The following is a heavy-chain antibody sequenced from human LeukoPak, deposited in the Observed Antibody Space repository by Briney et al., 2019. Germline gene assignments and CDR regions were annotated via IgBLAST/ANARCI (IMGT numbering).Heavy chain of an antibody. CDR2: IKQDGSDK. D-gene: IGHD2-2*01. V-gene: IGHV3-7*01. J-gene: IGHJ4*02. Sequence: GGSLRLSCAASGFTFSDYWMSWVRQAPGKGLEWVANIKQDGSDKYYVDSVKGRFTISRDNAKNSLYLQMNSLRAEDTAVYYCARAPQSSPALDYWGQGTLVTVSS. CDR3: ARAPQSSPALDY. CDR1: GFTFSDYW.